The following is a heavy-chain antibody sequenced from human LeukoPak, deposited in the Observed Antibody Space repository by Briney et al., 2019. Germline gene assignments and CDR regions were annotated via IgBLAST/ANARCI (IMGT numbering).Heavy chain of an antibody. CDR3: AKWGDFDVLTGYYVPDF. CDR1: GFTFSNYA. CDR2: ITGSGGNT. Sequence: PGGSLRLSCAASGFTFSNYAMSWVRQAPGKGLEWVSAITGSGGNTYYADSVKGRFTISRDNSKNTLYLQMNSLRDEDTAVYYCAKWGDFDVLTGYYVPDFWGPGTLVTVSS. D-gene: IGHD3-9*01. J-gene: IGHJ4*02. V-gene: IGHV3-23*01.